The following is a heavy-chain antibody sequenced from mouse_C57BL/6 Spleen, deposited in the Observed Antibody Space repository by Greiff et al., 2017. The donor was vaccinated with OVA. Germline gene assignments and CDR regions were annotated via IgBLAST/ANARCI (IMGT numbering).Heavy chain of an antibody. Sequence: EVQLQESGGGLVKPGGSLKLSCAASGFTFSDYGMHWVRQAPEKGLEWVAYISSGSSTIYYADTVKGRFTISRDNAKNTLFLQMTSLRSEDTAMYYCARGGGYYAMDYWGQGTSVTVSS. CDR1: GFTFSDYG. D-gene: IGHD1-1*02. J-gene: IGHJ4*01. CDR3: ARGGGYYAMDY. V-gene: IGHV5-17*01. CDR2: ISSGSSTI.